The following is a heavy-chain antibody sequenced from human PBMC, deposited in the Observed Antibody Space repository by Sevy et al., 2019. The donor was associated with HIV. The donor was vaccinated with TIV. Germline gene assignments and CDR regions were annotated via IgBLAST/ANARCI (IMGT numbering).Heavy chain of an antibody. V-gene: IGHV4-59*08. Sequence: TESLSLTCTVSGGSITSLYWNCIRQPPGKGLETIANIYYNGHINYNPSLKSRVTLSLDTSKNQFCLRLSSVTAADTAMYYCAGENAWGRGYSWGQGTLVTVSS. D-gene: IGHD1-26*01. CDR2: IYYNGHI. CDR3: AGENAWGRGYS. J-gene: IGHJ4*02. CDR1: GGSITSLY.